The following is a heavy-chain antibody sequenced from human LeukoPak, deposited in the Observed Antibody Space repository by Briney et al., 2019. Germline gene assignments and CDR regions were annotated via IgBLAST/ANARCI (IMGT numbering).Heavy chain of an antibody. Sequence: SETLSLTCTVSGGSISSSSYYWGWIRQPPGKGLEWIGSIYYSGSTYYNPSLKSRVTISVDTSKNQFSLKLSSVTAADTAVYYCARGYIAVARRFDYWGQGTLVTVSS. D-gene: IGHD6-19*01. CDR2: IYYSGST. J-gene: IGHJ4*02. V-gene: IGHV4-39*07. CDR3: ARGYIAVARRFDY. CDR1: GGSISSSSYY.